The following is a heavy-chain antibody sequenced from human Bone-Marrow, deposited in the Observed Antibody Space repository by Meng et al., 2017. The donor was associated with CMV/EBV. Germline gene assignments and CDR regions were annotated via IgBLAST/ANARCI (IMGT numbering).Heavy chain of an antibody. J-gene: IGHJ6*02. CDR1: EFIVSSNY. CDR3: ARDLRSGYYRAHCYYYGMDV. V-gene: IGHV3-53*01. Sequence: GASQMFSSAASEFIVSSNYMSWVRQAPEKRLEWVSVIYIGGSTYYADSVKGRFTISRDNSKNTLYLQMNSLRAEDTAVYYCARDLRSGYYRAHCYYYGMDVWGQGTTVTVSS. CDR2: IYIGGST. D-gene: IGHD3-22*01.